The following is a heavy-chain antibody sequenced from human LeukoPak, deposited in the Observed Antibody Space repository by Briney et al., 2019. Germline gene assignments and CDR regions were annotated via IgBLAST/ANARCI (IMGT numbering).Heavy chain of an antibody. D-gene: IGHD2-2*01. CDR3: ASLPMQHTPLGYYYYMDV. Sequence: GASVKVSCKASGYTFTGSYMHWVRQAPGQGLEWMGWINPNSGGTNYAQKFQGRVTMTRDTSISTAYMELSRLRSDDTAVYYCASLPMQHTPLGYYYYMDVWGKGTTVTVSS. CDR2: INPNSGGT. CDR1: GYTFTGSY. J-gene: IGHJ6*03. V-gene: IGHV1-2*02.